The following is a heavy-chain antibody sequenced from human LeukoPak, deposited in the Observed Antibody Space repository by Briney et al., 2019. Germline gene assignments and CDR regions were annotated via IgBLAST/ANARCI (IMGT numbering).Heavy chain of an antibody. Sequence: TSQTLSLTCTVSGGSISSGGYYWSWIRQPPGKGLEWIGYIYHSGSTYYNPSLKSRVTISVDRSKNQFSLKLSSVTAADTAVFYCARMLVPDYFDNWGQGTLVTVSS. D-gene: IGHD6-13*01. CDR2: IYHSGST. J-gene: IGHJ4*02. CDR1: GGSISSGGYY. CDR3: ARMLVPDYFDN. V-gene: IGHV4-30-2*01.